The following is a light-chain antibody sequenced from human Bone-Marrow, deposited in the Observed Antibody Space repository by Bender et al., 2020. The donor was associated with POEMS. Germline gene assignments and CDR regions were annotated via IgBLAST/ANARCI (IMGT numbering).Light chain of an antibody. CDR2: DDS. Sequence: SYVVTQPPSVSVAPGQTARVTCGGDNIGSKSVHWYQQKPGRAPVLVVYDDSDRPSGIPERFSGSNSGNTATLTISGVEVRDEADYYCQVWDSSSDHVVFGGGTELSVL. CDR3: QVWDSSSDHVV. CDR1: NIGSKS. J-gene: IGLJ2*01. V-gene: IGLV3-21*02.